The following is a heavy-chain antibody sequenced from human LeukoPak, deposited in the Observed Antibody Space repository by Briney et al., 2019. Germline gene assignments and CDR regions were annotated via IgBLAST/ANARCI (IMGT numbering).Heavy chain of an antibody. CDR1: GFTFSTYA. Sequence: QPGGSLRLSCVVSGFTFSTYAMSWVRQAPGTGLEWVANIKQDGSEKYYVDSVKGRFTISRDNAKNSLYLQMNSLRVEDTAVYYCARKTGDCWGQGTLVIVSS. CDR3: ARKTGDC. CDR2: IKQDGSEK. V-gene: IGHV3-7*01. J-gene: IGHJ4*02. D-gene: IGHD1-14*01.